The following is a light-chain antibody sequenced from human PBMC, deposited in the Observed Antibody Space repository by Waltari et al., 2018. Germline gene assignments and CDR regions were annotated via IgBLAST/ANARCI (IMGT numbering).Light chain of an antibody. J-gene: IGLJ3*02. CDR2: EVN. CDR3: SSYAGSNHLV. Sequence: QSALTQPPSASGSPGQSVTIPCPGTSSDVGGSNYVSWYQHPPGKTPNRMVYEVNKRPSGVPDRFSGSKSGNTASLTVSGLQAEDESDYYCSSYAGSNHLVFGGGTKLTVL. V-gene: IGLV2-8*01. CDR1: SSDVGGSNY.